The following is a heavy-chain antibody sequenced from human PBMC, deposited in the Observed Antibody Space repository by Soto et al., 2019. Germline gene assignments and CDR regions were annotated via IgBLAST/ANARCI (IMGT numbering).Heavy chain of an antibody. CDR2: IYHSGST. J-gene: IGHJ5*02. CDR1: GGSIISGGYS. Sequence: PSETLSPTCAVSGGSIISGGYSWSWIRTPPGKGLEWIGYIYHSGSTYYNPSLKSRVTISVDRSKNQFSLKLSSVTAADTAVYYCAREAGSRGYCSGGSCYNWFDPWGQGTLVTVSS. V-gene: IGHV4-30-2*01. CDR3: AREAGSRGYCSGGSCYNWFDP. D-gene: IGHD2-15*01.